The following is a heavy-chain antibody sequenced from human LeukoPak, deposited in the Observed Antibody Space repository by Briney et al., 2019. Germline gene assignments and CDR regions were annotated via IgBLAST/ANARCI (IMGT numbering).Heavy chain of an antibody. CDR2: IYYTGST. J-gene: IGHJ4*02. Sequence: TSSETLSLTCTVSGGSISSLYWSWIRQPPGKGLEWIGHIYYTGSTNYNPSLKSRVTISVDTSKKHFSLKLSSVTAADTAVYYCARTNPGYSSSWYFDSWGQGTLVTVSS. D-gene: IGHD6-13*01. CDR1: GGSISSLY. CDR3: ARTNPGYSSSWYFDS. V-gene: IGHV4-59*11.